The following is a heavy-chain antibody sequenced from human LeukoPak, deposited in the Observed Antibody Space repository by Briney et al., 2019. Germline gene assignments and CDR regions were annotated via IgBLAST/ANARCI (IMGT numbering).Heavy chain of an antibody. J-gene: IGHJ4*02. V-gene: IGHV1-18*04. D-gene: IGHD6-19*01. CDR2: ISAYNGNT. CDR3: ARDPAGYSSGWYPDY. CDR1: GYTFTSYG. Sequence: ASVKVSCKASGYTFTSYGISWVRQAPGQGLEWMGWISAYNGNTNHAQKLQGRVTMTTDTSTSTAYMELRSLRSDDTAVYYCARDPAGYSSGWYPDYWGQGTLVTVSS.